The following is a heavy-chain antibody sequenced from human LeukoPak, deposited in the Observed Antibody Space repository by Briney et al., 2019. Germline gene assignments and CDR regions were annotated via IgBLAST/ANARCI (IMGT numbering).Heavy chain of an antibody. CDR1: GFTFSNYW. Sequence: GGSLRLSCAASGFTFSNYWMYWVRQASGKGLVWVSQIISDGSRTYYADSVKGRFTISRDNSKNTLYLQMNSLRAEDTAVYYCAKDEDDAFDIWGQGTMVTVSS. CDR3: AKDEDDAFDI. V-gene: IGHV3-74*01. J-gene: IGHJ3*02. CDR2: IISDGSRT.